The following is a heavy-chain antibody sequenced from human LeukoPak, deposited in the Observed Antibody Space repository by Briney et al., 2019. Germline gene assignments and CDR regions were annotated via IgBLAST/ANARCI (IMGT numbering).Heavy chain of an antibody. Sequence: SETLSLTCAVSGYSISSGYYWGWVRQPPGKGLKWIGSIYHSGNSYYNPSLRSRVTISVDTSKNQFFLKVSSVTAADTAVYYCARRAGSGWPTFDYWGQGTLVTVSS. V-gene: IGHV4-38-2*01. CDR2: IYHSGNS. D-gene: IGHD6-19*01. J-gene: IGHJ4*02. CDR3: ARRAGSGWPTFDY. CDR1: GYSISSGYY.